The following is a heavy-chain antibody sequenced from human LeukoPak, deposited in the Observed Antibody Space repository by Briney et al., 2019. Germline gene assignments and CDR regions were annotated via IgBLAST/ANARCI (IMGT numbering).Heavy chain of an antibody. CDR3: TRTWPGNTCFNF. CDR1: GFIFNDAW. V-gene: IGHV3-15*01. CDR2: IKSISYGGTI. D-gene: IGHD1-7*01. J-gene: IGHJ4*02. Sequence: PGGSLRLSCATSGFIFNDAWMNWVRQAPGKGLEWLGRIKSISYGGTIDHAAPVKGRFTISRDDSKNTLYLQMDSLETEDTAVYYCTRTWPGNTCFNFWGQGTLVTVSS.